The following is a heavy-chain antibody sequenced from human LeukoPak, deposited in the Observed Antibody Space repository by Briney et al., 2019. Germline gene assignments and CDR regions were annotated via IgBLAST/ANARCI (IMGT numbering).Heavy chain of an antibody. V-gene: IGHV1-18*01. J-gene: IGHJ4*02. Sequence: ASVKVSCKASGYTLSEYGISWARRAPGQGLEWVGWITTYNGDKKYSQKFQGRVTMTTDTSTSTYYMELRSLRSDDTAVYYCARDCSNGVCFPRDYWGQGTLVTVS. CDR1: GYTLSEYG. CDR3: ARDCSNGVCFPRDY. D-gene: IGHD2-8*01. CDR2: ITTYNGDK.